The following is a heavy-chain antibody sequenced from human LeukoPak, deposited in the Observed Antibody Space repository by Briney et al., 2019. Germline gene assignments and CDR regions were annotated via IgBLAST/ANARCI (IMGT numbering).Heavy chain of an antibody. V-gene: IGHV4-34*01. J-gene: IGHJ6*03. CDR1: GGSFSGYY. CDR2: INHSGST. CDR3: ARSWGSRNYYYYMDV. D-gene: IGHD6-13*01. Sequence: PSETLSLTCAVYGGSFSGYYWSWIRQPPGKGLEWIGEINHSGSTNYNPSLKSRVTISVDTSKNQFSLKLSSVTAADTAVYHCARSWGSRNYYYYMDVWGKGTTVTVSS.